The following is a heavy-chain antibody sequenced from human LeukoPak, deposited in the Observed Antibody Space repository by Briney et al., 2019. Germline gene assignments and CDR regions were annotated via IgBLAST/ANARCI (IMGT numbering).Heavy chain of an antibody. CDR3: ATARDGMDV. J-gene: IGHJ6*02. Sequence: ASVKVSCKASGGTFSSYAISWVRQAPGQGLEWMGGIIPNSGGTNYAQKFQGWVTMTRDTSISTAYMELSRLRSDDTAVYYCATARDGMDVWGQGTTVTVSS. CDR2: IIPNSGGT. V-gene: IGHV1-2*04. CDR1: GGTFSSYA.